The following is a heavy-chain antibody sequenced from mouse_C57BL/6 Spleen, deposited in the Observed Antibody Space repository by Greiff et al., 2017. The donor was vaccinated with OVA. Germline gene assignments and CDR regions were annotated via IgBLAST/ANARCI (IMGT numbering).Heavy chain of an antibody. Sequence: QVQLQQPGAELVKPGASVKMSCKASGYTFTSYWMHWVKQRPIQGLEWIGNIDPSDSETHYNQKFKDKATLTVDKSSSTAYMQLSSLTSEDSAVYYCARNWNFDYWGQGTTLTVSS. V-gene: IGHV1-52*01. CDR2: IDPSDSET. CDR3: ARNWNFDY. D-gene: IGHD4-1*01. J-gene: IGHJ2*01. CDR1: GYTFTSYW.